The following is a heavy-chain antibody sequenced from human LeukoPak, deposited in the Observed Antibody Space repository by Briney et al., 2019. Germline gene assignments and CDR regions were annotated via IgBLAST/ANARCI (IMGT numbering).Heavy chain of an antibody. CDR3: ARAMSGYSYGYYYYYMDV. V-gene: IGHV3-64*01. CDR2: ISSNGGST. D-gene: IGHD5-18*01. Sequence: GGSLRLSCAASGFTFSSYAMHWVRQAPGKGLEYVSAISSNGGSTYYANSVKGRFTISRDNSKNTLYLQMGSLRAEDMAVYYCARAMSGYSYGYYYYYMDVWGKGTTVTVSS. J-gene: IGHJ6*03. CDR1: GFTFSSYA.